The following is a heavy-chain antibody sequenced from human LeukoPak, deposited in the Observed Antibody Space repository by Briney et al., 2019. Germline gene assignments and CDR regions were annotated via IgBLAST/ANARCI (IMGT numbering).Heavy chain of an antibody. J-gene: IGHJ4*02. Sequence: SETLSLTCTVSGGSISSSSYYLGWIRQPPGKGLEWIGSIYYSGSTYYNPSLKSRVTISVDTSKNQFSLKLSSVTAADTAVYYCARPSMVRGVIDFDYWGQGTLVTVSS. D-gene: IGHD3-10*01. CDR1: GGSISSSSYY. CDR3: ARPSMVRGVIDFDY. CDR2: IYYSGST. V-gene: IGHV4-39*01.